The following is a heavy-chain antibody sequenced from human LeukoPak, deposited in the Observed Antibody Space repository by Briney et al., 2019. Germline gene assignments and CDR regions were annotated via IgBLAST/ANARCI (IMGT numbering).Heavy chain of an antibody. Sequence: PGGSLRLSCAASRFTFSTYTMNWVRQAPGKGREWVSSISSSSSYIYYADSVKGRFTISRDNSKNTLYLQMNSLRAEDTAVYYCAKDAPPRIAVAGIIDYWGQGTLVTVSS. CDR2: ISSSSSYI. D-gene: IGHD6-19*01. CDR1: RFTFSTYT. CDR3: AKDAPPRIAVAGIIDY. V-gene: IGHV3-21*01. J-gene: IGHJ4*02.